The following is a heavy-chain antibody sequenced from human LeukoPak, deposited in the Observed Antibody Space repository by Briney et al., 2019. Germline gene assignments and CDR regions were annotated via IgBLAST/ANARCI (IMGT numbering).Heavy chain of an antibody. CDR1: GGSISSSSYY. CDR2: IYYSGST. D-gene: IGHD4-17*01. J-gene: IGHJ6*03. CDR3: ARGLNDYGDYGYYYYYMDV. V-gene: IGHV4-61*01. Sequence: SETLSLTCTVSGGSISSSSYYWSWIRQPPGKGLEWIGYIYYSGSTNYNPSLKSRVTISVDTSKNQFSLKLSSVTAADTAVYYCARGLNDYGDYGYYYYYMDVWGKGTTVTVSS.